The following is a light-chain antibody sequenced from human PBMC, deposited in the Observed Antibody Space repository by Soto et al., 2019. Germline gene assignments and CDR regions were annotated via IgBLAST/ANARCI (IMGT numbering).Light chain of an antibody. Sequence: EIVMTQSPATLSVSPGERATLSCRASQSVSGNLAWYHQKPGQAPRLLIYGASTRATGIPARFSGSGSGTEFTLPISTLQSEDWAVYYCQQYNNWRPTFGQSTQVEIK. J-gene: IGKJ1*01. CDR3: QQYNNWRPT. CDR2: GAS. CDR1: QSVSGN. V-gene: IGKV3D-15*01.